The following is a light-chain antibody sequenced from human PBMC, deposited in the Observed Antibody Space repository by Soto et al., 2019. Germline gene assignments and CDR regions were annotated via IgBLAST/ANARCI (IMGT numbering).Light chain of an antibody. CDR1: NSNIGKNA. V-gene: IGLV1-36*01. CDR3: AAWDDSLNGPV. J-gene: IGLJ3*02. Sequence: QSVLTQPPSVSAAPGQRVTISCSGSNSNIGKNAVNWYQQLPGKAPKLLIHYDDRVPSGVSDRFSGSKSGTSASLAISALQSEDEADYYCAAWDDSLNGPVFGGGTKLTVL. CDR2: YDD.